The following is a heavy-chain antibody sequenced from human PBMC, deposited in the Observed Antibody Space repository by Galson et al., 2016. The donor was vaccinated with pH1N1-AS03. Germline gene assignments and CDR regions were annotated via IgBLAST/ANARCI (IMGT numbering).Heavy chain of an antibody. D-gene: IGHD3-10*01. CDR1: GFTFSRSA. CDR3: VAGGSGTDLFDF. CDR2: VNDSGGRT. J-gene: IGHJ3*01. V-gene: IGHV3-23*01. Sequence: SLRLSCAASGFTFSRSAMSWVRQVPGKGLEWVSSVNDSGGRTSYANSVKGRFTVSRDNSKNTLSLEMSSLRAEDTAEYYCVAGGSGTDLFDFWGLGTMVIVSS.